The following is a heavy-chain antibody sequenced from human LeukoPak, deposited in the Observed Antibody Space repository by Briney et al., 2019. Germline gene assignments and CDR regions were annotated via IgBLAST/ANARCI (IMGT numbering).Heavy chain of an antibody. CDR3: ARCPWLRDGQGAYYFDY. D-gene: IGHD5-12*01. CDR2: IIPMFDTA. CDR1: GGTFSSYA. Sequence: SVKVACKASGGTFSSYAITWVRQAPGQGLEWMGGIIPMFDTADYAQKFQDRVTITADESTSTAYMELSSLRSEDTAVYYCARCPWLRDGQGAYYFDYWGQGTLVTVSS. V-gene: IGHV1-69*13. J-gene: IGHJ4*02.